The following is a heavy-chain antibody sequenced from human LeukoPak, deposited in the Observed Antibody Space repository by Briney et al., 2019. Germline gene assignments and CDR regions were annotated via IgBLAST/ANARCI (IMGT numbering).Heavy chain of an antibody. CDR2: IYYSGST. CDR3: ARVGFYDGSGSYYFDY. J-gene: IGHJ4*02. D-gene: IGHD3-10*01. CDR1: GGSIRSYY. V-gene: IGHV4-59*08. Sequence: SETLSLTCTVSGGSIRSYYWSWIRQPPGKGLEYIGYIYYSGSTYYNPSLKSRVTISVDTSRNQFSLRLSSVTAADTAVYYCARVGFYDGSGSYYFDYWGQGTLVTVSS.